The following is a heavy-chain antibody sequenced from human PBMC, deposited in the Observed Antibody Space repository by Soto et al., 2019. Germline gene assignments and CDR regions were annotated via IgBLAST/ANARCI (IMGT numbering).Heavy chain of an antibody. D-gene: IGHD2-2*01. CDR1: GYTFTSYS. J-gene: IGHJ4*02. V-gene: IGHV1-3*04. CDR2: INTGNGDT. CDR3: ASSSWRVFDY. Sequence: ASVKVSCKASGYTFTSYSMHWVRQVPGQRLEWMGWINTGNGDTKYLERFQDRVTFTRDTSASTAYMEVSSLRSEDTAVYYCASSSWRVFDYGGQGTLVTVS.